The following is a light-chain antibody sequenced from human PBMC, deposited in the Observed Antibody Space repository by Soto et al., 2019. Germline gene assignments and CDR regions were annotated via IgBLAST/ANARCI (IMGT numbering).Light chain of an antibody. CDR2: EVT. CDR1: SSDIGGYNY. CDR3: TSYTSSDTYV. J-gene: IGLJ1*01. V-gene: IGLV2-8*01. Sequence: QSALTQPPSASGSPGQSVTISCTGGSSDIGGYNYVSWYQQRPGKVPRLIIYEVTKRPSGVPDRFSGSKSGNTASLTVSGLQAEDEADYYCTSYTSSDTYVFGSGTKLTVL.